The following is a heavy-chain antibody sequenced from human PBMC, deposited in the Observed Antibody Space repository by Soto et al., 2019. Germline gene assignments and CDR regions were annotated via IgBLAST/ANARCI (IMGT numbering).Heavy chain of an antibody. Sequence: SETLSLTCTVSGGSVSSGSYYWSWIRQPPGKGLEWIGYIYYSGSTNYNPSLKSRVTISVDTSKTQFSLKLSSVTAADTAVYYCASEINDYGGRNAFDIWGQGTLLTVSS. CDR2: IYYSGST. D-gene: IGHD4-17*01. J-gene: IGHJ3*02. CDR1: GGSVSSGSYY. CDR3: ASEINDYGGRNAFDI. V-gene: IGHV4-61*01.